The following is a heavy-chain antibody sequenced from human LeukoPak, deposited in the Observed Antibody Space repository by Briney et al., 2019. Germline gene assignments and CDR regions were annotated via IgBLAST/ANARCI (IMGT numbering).Heavy chain of an antibody. CDR1: GYTFTSYY. V-gene: IGHV1-46*01. J-gene: IGHJ4*02. Sequence: ASVKVSCKASGYTFTSYYMHWVRQAPGQGLEWMGIINPSGVSTSYAQKFQGRVTMTRDMSTSTVYMELSSLRSGDTAVYYCARGSSYDFWSGPYYFDYWGQGTLVTVSS. CDR3: ARGSSYDFWSGPYYFDY. D-gene: IGHD3-3*01. CDR2: INPSGVST.